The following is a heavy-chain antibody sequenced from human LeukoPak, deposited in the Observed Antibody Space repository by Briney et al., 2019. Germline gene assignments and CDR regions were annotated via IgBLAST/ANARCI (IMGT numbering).Heavy chain of an antibody. V-gene: IGHV3-11*01. CDR2: ISSSGSTI. CDR3: ARGPPGYCSGGSCYFVANYMDV. D-gene: IGHD2-15*01. Sequence: GGSLRLSCAASGFSFSDYYMTWIRQAPGKGLEWVSYISSSGSTIHYGDSVKGRVTISRDNTKNSLILQMNSLRAEDAAVYYCARGPPGYCSGGSCYFVANYMDVWGKGTTVTVSS. CDR1: GFSFSDYY. J-gene: IGHJ6*03.